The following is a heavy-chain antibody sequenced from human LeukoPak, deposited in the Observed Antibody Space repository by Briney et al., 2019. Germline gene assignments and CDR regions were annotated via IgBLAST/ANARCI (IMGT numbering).Heavy chain of an antibody. CDR2: IYHSGST. V-gene: IGHV4-38-2*02. J-gene: IGHJ5*02. CDR1: GYSISSGYY. Sequence: SETLSLTCTVSGYSISSGYYWGWIRQPPGKGLEWIGSIYHSGSTYYNPSLKSRVTISVDTSKNQFSLNLTSVTAADTAVYYCARASNNWFVWFDPWGQGTLVTVSS. D-gene: IGHD1-1*01. CDR3: ARASNNWFVWFDP.